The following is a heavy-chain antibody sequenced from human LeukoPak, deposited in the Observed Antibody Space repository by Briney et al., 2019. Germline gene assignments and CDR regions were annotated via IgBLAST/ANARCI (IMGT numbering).Heavy chain of an antibody. J-gene: IGHJ4*01. CDR1: GYSFTDYY. CDR3: ARSTSTYYYFDY. CDR2: INPKSGGA. D-gene: IGHD2-2*01. V-gene: IGHV1-2*06. Sequence: ASVKVSCKASGYSFTDYYIHWVRQAPGQGLEWMGRINPKSGGATYAQMIRGRVSMTTDTFISTAYMELDRLSPDDTAVYFCARSTSTYYYFDYWGHGSLVAVSS.